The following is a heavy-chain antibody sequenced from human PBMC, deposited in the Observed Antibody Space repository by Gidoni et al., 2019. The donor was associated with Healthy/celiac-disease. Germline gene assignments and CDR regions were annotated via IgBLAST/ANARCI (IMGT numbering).Heavy chain of an antibody. V-gene: IGHV3-11*01. J-gene: IGHJ6*02. Sequence: VQLVESGGGLVKHGVSLSLSSAASAFTFSDFYMSWIRRAPGKGLEWVSYISSSGSTIYYADSVKGRFTISRDNAKNSLYLQMNSLRAEDTAVYYCASPNFSGGYGMDVWGQGTTVTVSS. D-gene: IGHD3-16*01. CDR2: ISSSGSTI. CDR3: ASPNFSGGYGMDV. CDR1: AFTFSDFY.